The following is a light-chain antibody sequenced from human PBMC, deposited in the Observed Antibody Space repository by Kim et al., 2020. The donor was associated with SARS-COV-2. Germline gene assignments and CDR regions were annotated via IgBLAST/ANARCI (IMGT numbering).Light chain of an antibody. J-gene: IGLJ3*02. Sequence: QTATPTWTGRSNDVGNEGAIWLKQHQGHPPKLLSARNNKRPSGISERFSASRSGDTASLTITGLQPEDEGDYYCSAWDSSLSAWVFGGGTQLTVL. CDR1: SNDVGNEG. CDR2: RNN. CDR3: SAWDSSLSAWV. V-gene: IGLV10-54*01.